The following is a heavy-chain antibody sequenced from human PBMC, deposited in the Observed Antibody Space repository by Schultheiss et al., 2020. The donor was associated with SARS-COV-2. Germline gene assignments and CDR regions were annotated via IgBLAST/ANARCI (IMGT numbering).Heavy chain of an antibody. CDR3: ARAPSGWFDNWFDP. Sequence: ASVKVSCKASGYTFIRHGMSWVRQAPGQGLEWMGWISGDNGNTNYAQKLQGRVTMTTDTSTSTAYMELRSLRSEDTAVYYCARAPSGWFDNWFDPWGQGTLVTVSS. D-gene: IGHD6-19*01. CDR1: GYTFIRHG. V-gene: IGHV1-18*01. CDR2: ISGDNGNT. J-gene: IGHJ5*02.